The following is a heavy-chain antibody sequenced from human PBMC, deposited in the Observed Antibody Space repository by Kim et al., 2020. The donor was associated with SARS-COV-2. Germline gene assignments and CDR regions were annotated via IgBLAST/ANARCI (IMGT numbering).Heavy chain of an antibody. J-gene: IGHJ4*02. CDR3: AKDLVRVLPTVGARGAFDY. CDR2: ISYDGSNK. Sequence: GGSLRLSCAASGFTFSSYGMHWVRQAPGKGLEWVAVISYDGSNKYYADSVKGRFTISRDNSKNTLYLQMNSLRAEDTAVYYCAKDLVRVLPTVGARGAFDYWGQGTLVTVSS. D-gene: IGHD1-26*01. CDR1: GFTFSSYG. V-gene: IGHV3-30*18.